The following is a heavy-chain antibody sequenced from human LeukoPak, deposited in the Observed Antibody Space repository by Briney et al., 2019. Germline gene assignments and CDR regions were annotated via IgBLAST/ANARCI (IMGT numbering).Heavy chain of an antibody. Sequence: GGSLRLSCAASGFTFSSYAMHWVRQAPGKGLEWVAVISYDGSNKYCADSVKGRFTISRDNSKNTLYLQMNSLRAEDTAVYYCAKGSNYGSWWFDPWGQGTLVTVSS. V-gene: IGHV3-30*04. CDR1: GFTFSSYA. D-gene: IGHD4-11*01. CDR3: AKGSNYGSWWFDP. CDR2: ISYDGSNK. J-gene: IGHJ5*02.